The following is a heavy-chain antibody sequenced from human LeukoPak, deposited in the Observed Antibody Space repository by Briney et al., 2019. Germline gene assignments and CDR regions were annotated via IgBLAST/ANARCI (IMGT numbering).Heavy chain of an antibody. D-gene: IGHD1/OR15-1a*01. J-gene: IGHJ4*02. CDR3: TLTTFGVVYYFDY. CDR2: ISYDGINQ. V-gene: IGHV3-30*04. Sequence: GGSLRLSCATSGFTFSSYAMHWVRQAPGKGLEWLALISYDGINQYYADSVKGRFIISRDNSKNTLYLQLNSLRLEDTAVYYCTLTTFGVVYYFDYWGQGTLVTVSS. CDR1: GFTFSSYA.